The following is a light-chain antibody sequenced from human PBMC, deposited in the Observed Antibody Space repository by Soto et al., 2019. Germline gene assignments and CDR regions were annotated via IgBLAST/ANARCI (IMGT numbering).Light chain of an antibody. CDR1: SSNIGAGYD. V-gene: IGLV1-40*01. Sequence: QSVLTQPPSVSGAPGQRVTISCTGSSSNIGAGYDVHWYQQLPGTAPKLLIYGNSNRPSGVPDRFSGSKSGTSASLAITGLQAEDEADYYCQSYDSSLSWFAVFGTGNKLTVL. CDR2: GNS. CDR3: QSYDSSLSWFAV. J-gene: IGLJ1*01.